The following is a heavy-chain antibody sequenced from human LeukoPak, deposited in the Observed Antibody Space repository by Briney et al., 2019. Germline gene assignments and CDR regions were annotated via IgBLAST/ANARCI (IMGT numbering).Heavy chain of an antibody. CDR1: GYTFTGYY. Sequence: ASVKVSCKASGYTFTGYYMHWVRQAPGQGREWMGWINPNSGGTNYAQKFQGRVTMTEDTSTDTAYMELSSLRSEDTAVYYCKVGATTGVDYWGQGTLVTVSS. V-gene: IGHV1-2*02. D-gene: IGHD1-26*01. CDR3: KVGATTGVDY. J-gene: IGHJ4*02. CDR2: INPNSGGT.